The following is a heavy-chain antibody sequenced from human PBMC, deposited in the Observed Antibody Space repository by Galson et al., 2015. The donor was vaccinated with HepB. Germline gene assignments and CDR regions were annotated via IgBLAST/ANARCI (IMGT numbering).Heavy chain of an antibody. D-gene: IGHD4/OR15-4a*01. V-gene: IGHV1-18*04. Sequence: SVKVSCKASGYTFTINGISWVRQAPGKGLEWMGWISANSGDTKYAEKFQGRVTMTRDTSTSTAYLELRSLRSDDTAAYYCARDRDYRFDYWGQGTRVTVSS. J-gene: IGHJ4*02. CDR1: GYTFTING. CDR2: ISANSGDT. CDR3: ARDRDYRFDY.